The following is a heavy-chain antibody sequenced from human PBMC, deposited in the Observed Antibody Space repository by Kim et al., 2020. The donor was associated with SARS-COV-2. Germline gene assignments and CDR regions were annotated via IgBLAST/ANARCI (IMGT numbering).Heavy chain of an antibody. CDR1: GYSFTTGYY. D-gene: IGHD5-18*01. CDR2: INPNSGDT. V-gene: IGHV1-2*06. J-gene: IGHJ4*02. CDR3: ARGPDYSYGIIDY. Sequence: ASVKVSCKASGYSFTTGYYIHWLRQAPGQGLEWMGRINPNSGDTSYAQNFQGRVTMTRDTSISTAYMDLRRLRSDDTAVYYCARGPDYSYGIIDYWGQGT.